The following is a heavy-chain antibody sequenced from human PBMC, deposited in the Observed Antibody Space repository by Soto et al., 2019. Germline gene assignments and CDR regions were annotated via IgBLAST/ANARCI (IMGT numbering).Heavy chain of an antibody. Sequence: GGSMRLSCAAVGCPFSRYAMSWVRQAPGKGLEWVSAISGSVATYYADSVKGRFTISGDNSKNTLFLQMYSLRAEDTAVYYCARVDFVVVSDFPGGMDVWGQGTTVTVSS. CDR3: ARVDFVVVSDFPGGMDV. CDR2: ISGSVAT. CDR1: GCPFSRYA. J-gene: IGHJ6*02. D-gene: IGHD2-2*01. V-gene: IGHV3-23*01.